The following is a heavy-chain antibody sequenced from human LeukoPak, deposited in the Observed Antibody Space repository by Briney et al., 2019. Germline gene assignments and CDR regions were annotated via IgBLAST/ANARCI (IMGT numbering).Heavy chain of an antibody. D-gene: IGHD5-24*01. V-gene: IGHV4-59*01. J-gene: IGHJ3*02. CDR3: ARHDGYFNYDAFDI. Sequence: SETLSLTCTVSGGSISSYYWSWIRQPPGKGLEWIGYIYYSGSTNYNPSLKSRVTISVDTSKNQFSLKLSSVTAADTAVYYCARHDGYFNYDAFDIWGQGTMVTVSS. CDR1: GGSISSYY. CDR2: IYYSGST.